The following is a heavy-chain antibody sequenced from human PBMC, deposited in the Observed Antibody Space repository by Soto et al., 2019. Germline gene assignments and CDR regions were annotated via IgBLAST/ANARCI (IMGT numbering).Heavy chain of an antibody. Sequence: QVQLVESGGGLVNPGGSLRLSCAASGFTFSDYYMSWIREAPGKGLEWVSYVGRSGTYTNYADSVKGRFTISRDNAKNSLYLQMNSLKDEDTAVYYCATYYYDSSGYYYFAYWGQGTLVTVSA. V-gene: IGHV3-11*06. CDR2: VGRSGTYT. CDR1: GFTFSDYY. CDR3: ATYYYDSSGYYYFAY. D-gene: IGHD3-22*01. J-gene: IGHJ4*02.